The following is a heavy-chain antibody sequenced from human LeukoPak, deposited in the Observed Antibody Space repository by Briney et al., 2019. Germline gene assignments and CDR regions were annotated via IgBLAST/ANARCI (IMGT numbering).Heavy chain of an antibody. Sequence: ASETLSLTCAVYGGSFSGYYWSWIRQPPGKGLEWIGEINHSGSTNYNPSLKSRVTMSVDTSKNQFSLKLSSVTAADTAVYYRARDKYYYDSSGYLLFDYWGQGTLVTVSS. J-gene: IGHJ4*02. CDR2: INHSGST. CDR1: GGSFSGYY. D-gene: IGHD3-22*01. CDR3: ARDKYYYDSSGYLLFDY. V-gene: IGHV4-34*01.